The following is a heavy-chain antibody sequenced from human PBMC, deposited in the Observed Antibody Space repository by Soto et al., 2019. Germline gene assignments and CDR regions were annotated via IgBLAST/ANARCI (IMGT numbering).Heavy chain of an antibody. CDR1: GDTITNYG. CDR3: ASATSIAVAGKES. CDR2: ISFYNGNT. J-gene: IGHJ4*02. Sequence: QVQLVQSGGVVRKPGASVKVSCKASGDTITNYGISWVRQAPGQGLEWMGWISFYNGNTKYAQNLQGRVTLTTDTSTSTAYMELRSLRSDDTAVYYCASATSIAVAGKESWGQGTLVTVSS. D-gene: IGHD6-19*01. V-gene: IGHV1-18*01.